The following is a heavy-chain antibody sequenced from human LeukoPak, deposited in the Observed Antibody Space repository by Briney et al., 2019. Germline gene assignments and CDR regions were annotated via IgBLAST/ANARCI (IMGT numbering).Heavy chain of an antibody. D-gene: IGHD4-23*01. CDR1: GGSISSSNW. J-gene: IGHJ3*02. CDR3: ARSPNAVAADDAFDI. CDR2: IYHSGST. V-gene: IGHV4-4*02. Sequence: PSETLSLTCAVSGGSISSSNWWSWVRQPPGKGLEWIGEIYHSGSTNYNPSLKSRVTISVDKSKNQFSLKLSSVTAADTAVYYCARSPNAVAADDAFDIWGQGTMVTVSS.